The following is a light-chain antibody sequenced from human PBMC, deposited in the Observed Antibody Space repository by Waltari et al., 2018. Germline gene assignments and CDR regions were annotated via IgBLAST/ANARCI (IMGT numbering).Light chain of an antibody. J-gene: IGLJ3*02. CDR2: EVT. CDR1: SSDVGGYHH. Sequence: SALTQPASVSGSPGQSITISCPGTSSDVGGYHHISWYQHPPGQAPKLMIFEVTDRPSGVSNRFSGSKSGNTASLTISGLQAEDEADYYCSSYTTSNTWVFGGGTKVTVL. CDR3: SSYTTSNTWV. V-gene: IGLV2-14*01.